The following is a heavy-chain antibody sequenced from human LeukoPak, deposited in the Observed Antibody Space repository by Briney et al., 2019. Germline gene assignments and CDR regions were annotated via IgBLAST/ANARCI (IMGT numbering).Heavy chain of an antibody. D-gene: IGHD6-19*01. Sequence: SETLSLTCTVSGGSISSYYWSRIRHPPGKGLEWIGYIYYSGSTNYNPSLKSRVTISVDTSKNQFSLKLSSVTAADTAVYYCASSIAVAGSFDYWGQGTLVTVSS. J-gene: IGHJ4*02. CDR3: ASSIAVAGSFDY. CDR2: IYYSGST. CDR1: GGSISSYY. V-gene: IGHV4-59*08.